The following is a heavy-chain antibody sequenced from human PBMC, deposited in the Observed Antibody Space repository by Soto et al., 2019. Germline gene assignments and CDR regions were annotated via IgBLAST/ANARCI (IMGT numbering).Heavy chain of an antibody. J-gene: IGHJ1*01. D-gene: IGHD2-21*02. V-gene: IGHV4-59*13. CDR2: IYYSGST. CDR1: GGSISSYY. Sequence: SETLSLTCTVSGGSISSYYWSWIRQPPGKGLEWIGYIYYSGSTNYNPSLKSRVTIPVDTSKNQFSLKLSSVTAADTAVYYCARVDIVVVTAALRAEYFQHWGQGTLVTVSS. CDR3: ARVDIVVVTAALRAEYFQH.